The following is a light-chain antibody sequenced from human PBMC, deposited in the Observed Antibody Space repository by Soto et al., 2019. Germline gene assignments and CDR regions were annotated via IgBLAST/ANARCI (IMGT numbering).Light chain of an antibody. CDR2: DVS. CDR1: SNDVGGYNY. V-gene: IGLV2-14*01. J-gene: IGLJ1*01. Sequence: QSALTQPASVSGSPGQSITISCTGTSNDVGGYNYVSWYQQHPGKDPKLMIYDVSNRPSGVSTRFSGSKSGNTASLTISGLQADDEADYYCNSYTNSSTYVFGTGTKVTVL. CDR3: NSYTNSSTYV.